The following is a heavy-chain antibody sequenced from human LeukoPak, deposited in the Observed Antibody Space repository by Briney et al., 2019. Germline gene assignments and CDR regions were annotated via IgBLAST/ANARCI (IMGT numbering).Heavy chain of an antibody. V-gene: IGHV3-23*01. J-gene: IGHJ4*02. Sequence: GGSLRLSCAASGFTFSNYAMSWVRQVPGKGLEWVSTIRGSGGNTYYADSVKGRFSISRDTSKNSLYLQMNSLRAEDTAVYYCAREGQVVPAFDYWGQGTLVTVSS. CDR3: AREGQVVPAFDY. CDR1: GFTFSNYA. CDR2: IRGSGGNT. D-gene: IGHD2-21*02.